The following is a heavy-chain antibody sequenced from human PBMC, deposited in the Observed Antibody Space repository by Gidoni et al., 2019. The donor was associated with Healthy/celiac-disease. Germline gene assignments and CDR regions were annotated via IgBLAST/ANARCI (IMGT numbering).Heavy chain of an antibody. CDR2: IYHSGST. CDR3: ASEFVERERELLSPYWYFDL. CDR1: GYSISSGYY. D-gene: IGHD1-26*01. Sequence: QVQLQESGPGLMKPSETLSLTCAVPGYSISSGYYWGWIRQPPGKGLEWIGSIYHSGSTYYTPSLKSRVTISVDTSKNQFSLKLSSVTAADTAVYYCASEFVERERELLSPYWYFDLWGRGTLVTVSS. V-gene: IGHV4-38-2*01. J-gene: IGHJ2*01.